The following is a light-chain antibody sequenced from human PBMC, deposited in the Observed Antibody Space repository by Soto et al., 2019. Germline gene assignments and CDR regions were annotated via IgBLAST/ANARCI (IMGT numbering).Light chain of an antibody. J-gene: IGKJ2*01. V-gene: IGKV1-9*01. CDR1: QGISGY. CDR3: RQLNSYPRP. Sequence: DIQLTQSPSFLSASVGDRVTITCRASQGISGYLAWYQQKPGKAPKLLIYAASTLQGGVPSRFCGSGAGTEFTLTISSLQPEDFAAYYCRQLNSYPRPFGQGTTLEIK. CDR2: AAS.